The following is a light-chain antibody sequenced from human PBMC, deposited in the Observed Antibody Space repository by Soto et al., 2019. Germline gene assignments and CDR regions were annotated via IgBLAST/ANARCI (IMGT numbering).Light chain of an antibody. J-gene: IGKJ1*01. CDR2: GAS. CDR3: QQYNNWPSS. Sequence: EIVMTQSPATLSVSTGERATLSCRASQSVSSNLAWYQQKPGQAPRLLIYGASTRATGIPARFSGSGSGTEFTLTISSLQSEDFAVYYCQQYNNWPSSFGQATKVDIK. CDR1: QSVSSN. V-gene: IGKV3-15*01.